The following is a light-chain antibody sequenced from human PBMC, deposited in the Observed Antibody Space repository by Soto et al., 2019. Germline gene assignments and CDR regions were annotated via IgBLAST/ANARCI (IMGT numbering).Light chain of an antibody. V-gene: IGLV2-11*01. CDR3: CSYVTTPEI. J-gene: IGLJ1*01. CDR1: SSDVDDYRY. CDR2: DGT. Sequence: QSAMSPPSSVSGSPGQFLPISCTGTSSDVDDYRYVSWYQQYPGKAPKLVIYDGTKRPSGVPDRFSGSNSGNTASLTISGLQAEDEADYYCCSYVTTPEIFGTGTKVTVL.